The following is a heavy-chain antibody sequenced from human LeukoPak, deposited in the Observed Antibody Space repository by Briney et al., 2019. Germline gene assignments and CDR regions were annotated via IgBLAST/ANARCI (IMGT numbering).Heavy chain of an antibody. CDR1: GFTFSSYG. D-gene: IGHD6-13*01. V-gene: IGHV3-30*18. CDR2: ISYDGSNK. J-gene: IGHJ4*02. Sequence: PGGSLRLSCAASGFTFSSYGMHWVRQAPGKGLEWVAVISYDGSNKYYADSVKGRFTISRDNSKNTLYLQVNSLRAEDTAVYYCAKEAGSWYAVDYWGQGTLVTVSS. CDR3: AKEAGSWYAVDY.